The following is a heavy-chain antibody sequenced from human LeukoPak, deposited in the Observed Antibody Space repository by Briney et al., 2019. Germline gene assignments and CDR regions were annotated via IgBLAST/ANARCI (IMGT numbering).Heavy chain of an antibody. CDR3: ARGRTLSGGGYNHIDY. D-gene: IGHD5-24*01. V-gene: IGHV4-59*12. J-gene: IGHJ4*02. Sequence: PSETLSLTCTVSGGSISSYYWSWIRQPPGKGLEWIGYIYYSGSTNYNPSLKSRVTISVDTSKNQFSLKLSSVTAADTAVYYCARGRTLSGGGYNHIDYWGQGTLVTVSS. CDR1: GGSISSYY. CDR2: IYYSGST.